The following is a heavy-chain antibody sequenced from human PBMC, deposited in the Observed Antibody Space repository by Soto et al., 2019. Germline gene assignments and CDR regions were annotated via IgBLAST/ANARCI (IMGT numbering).Heavy chain of an antibody. CDR2: IKSKTDGGTT. CDR3: TTDQYYYDSSGYYPFDY. D-gene: IGHD3-22*01. V-gene: IGHV3-15*01. J-gene: IGHJ4*02. Sequence: ESGGGMVKPGGSLRLSCAASGFTFSNAWMSWVRQAPGKGLEWVGRIKSKTDGGTTDYAAPVKGRFTISRGDSKNTLYLQMNSLKTEDTAVYYCTTDQYYYDSSGYYPFDYWGQGTLVTVSS. CDR1: GFTFSNAW.